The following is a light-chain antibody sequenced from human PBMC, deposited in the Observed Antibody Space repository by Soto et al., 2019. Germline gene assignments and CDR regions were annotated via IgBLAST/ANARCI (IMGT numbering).Light chain of an antibody. CDR3: QQDNSYSWT. J-gene: IGKJ1*01. CDR2: KAS. CDR1: QNINNW. Sequence: DIQMTQFPSTLSASVGDRVTITCRASQNINNWLAWYQQKPGKAPKLLIYKASTLESGVPSRFGGSGSGTEFTLTISSLQPGDFATYYCQQDNSYSWTFGQGTKVEIK. V-gene: IGKV1-5*03.